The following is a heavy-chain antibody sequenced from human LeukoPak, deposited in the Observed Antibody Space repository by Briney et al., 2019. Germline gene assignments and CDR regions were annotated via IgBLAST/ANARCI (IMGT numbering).Heavy chain of an antibody. V-gene: IGHV1-69*05. CDR2: IIPAFRTT. Sequence: SVKVSCKASGYTFTSYAMNWVRQAPGQGLEWLGGIIPAFRTTHYAQKLQGRVTITTDESSRTVYITLTSLIYEDTAIYYCARGSGEDWFDPWGQGTLVTVSS. J-gene: IGHJ5*02. CDR3: ARGSGEDWFDP. CDR1: GYTFTSYA.